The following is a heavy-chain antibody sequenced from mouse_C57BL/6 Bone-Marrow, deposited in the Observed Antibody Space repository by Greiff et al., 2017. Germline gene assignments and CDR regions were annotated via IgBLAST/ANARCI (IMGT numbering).Heavy chain of an antibody. J-gene: IGHJ3*01. CDR3: ARVRNWAFAY. D-gene: IGHD4-1*01. Sequence: QVQLKESGAELVRPGTSVKVSCKASGYAFTNYLIEWVKQRPGQGLEWIGVINPGSGGTNYNEKFKGKATLTADKSSSTAYMQLSSLTSEDSAVYFCARVRNWAFAYWGQGTLVTVSA. V-gene: IGHV1-54*01. CDR1: GYAFTNYL. CDR2: INPGSGGT.